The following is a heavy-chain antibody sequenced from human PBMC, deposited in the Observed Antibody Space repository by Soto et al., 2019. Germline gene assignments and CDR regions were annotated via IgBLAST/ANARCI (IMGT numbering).Heavy chain of an antibody. Sequence: QVQLVQSGAEVKKPGASVKVSCKASGYTFTSYGISWVRQAPGQGLEWMGWISAYNGNTNYAQKLQGRVTMTTDTSTSTAYMELRILRSDDTVVYYCARDSPVPMITFGGVIVPDYLGQGTLVPVFS. CDR1: GYTFTSYG. D-gene: IGHD3-16*02. V-gene: IGHV1-18*04. CDR3: ARDSPVPMITFGGVIVPDY. CDR2: ISAYNGNT. J-gene: IGHJ4*02.